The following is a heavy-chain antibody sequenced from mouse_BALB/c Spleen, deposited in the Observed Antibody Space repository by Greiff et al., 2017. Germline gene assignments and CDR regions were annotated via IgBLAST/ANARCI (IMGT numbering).Heavy chain of an antibody. J-gene: IGHJ4*01. CDR1: GYTFTNYW. CDR2: IYPGGGYT. Sequence: VQLQQSGAELVRPGTSVKISCKASGYTFTNYWLGWVKQRPGHGLEWIGDIYPGGGYTNYNEKFKGKATLTADTSSSTAYMQLSSLTSEDSAVYFCAREENGNLRYAMDYWGQGTSVTVSS. CDR3: AREENGNLRYAMDY. D-gene: IGHD2-1*01. V-gene: IGHV1-63*02.